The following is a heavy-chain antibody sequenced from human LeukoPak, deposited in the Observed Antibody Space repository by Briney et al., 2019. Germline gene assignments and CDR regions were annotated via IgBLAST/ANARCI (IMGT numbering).Heavy chain of an antibody. CDR2: ISGSGAST. CDR3: AKDFGAAAGPGLDY. D-gene: IGHD6-13*01. J-gene: IGHJ4*02. CDR1: GFTFSSHA. Sequence: GGSLRLSCAASGFTFSSHAMSWVRQAPGKGLEWVSRISGSGASTYYADSVKGRFTISRDNSKNTLYLQMNSLRAEDTAVYYCAKDFGAAAGPGLDYWGQGTLVTFSS. V-gene: IGHV3-23*01.